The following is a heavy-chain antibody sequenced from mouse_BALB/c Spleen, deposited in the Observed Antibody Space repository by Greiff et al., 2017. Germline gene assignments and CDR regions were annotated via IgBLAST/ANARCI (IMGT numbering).Heavy chain of an antibody. J-gene: IGHJ3*01. CDR3: ARRGTVGGPAWFAY. V-gene: IGHV1S29*02. Sequence: EVQLHQSGPELVKPGASVKISCKASGYTFTDYNMHWVKQSHGKSLEWIGYIYPYNGGTGYNQKFKSKATLTVDNSSSTAYMELRSLTSEDSAVYYCARRGTVGGPAWFAYWGQGTLVTVSA. CDR1: GYTFTDYN. CDR2: IYPYNGGT. D-gene: IGHD1-1*01.